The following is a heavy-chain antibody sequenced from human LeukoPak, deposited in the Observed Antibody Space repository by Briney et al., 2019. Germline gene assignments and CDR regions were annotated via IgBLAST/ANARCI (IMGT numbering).Heavy chain of an antibody. V-gene: IGHV1-2*02. Sequence: GASVKVSCKASGYTFTGYYMHWVRQAPGQGLEWMGWINPNSGGTNYAQKFQGRVTMTRDTSISTAYMELSRLRSDDTAVYYCARAGDCSGGSCYYFDYWGQGTLVTVSS. CDR3: ARAGDCSGGSCYYFDY. D-gene: IGHD2-15*01. CDR1: GYTFTGYY. J-gene: IGHJ4*02. CDR2: INPNSGGT.